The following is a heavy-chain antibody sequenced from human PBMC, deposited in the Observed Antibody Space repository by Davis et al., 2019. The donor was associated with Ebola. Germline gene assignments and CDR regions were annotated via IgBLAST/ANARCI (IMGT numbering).Heavy chain of an antibody. Sequence: GEPLKISCAASGFTFSSYAMSWVRQAPGKGLEWVSGITGSGSSTYYADSVKGRFTISRDNSKSTLYLQMNSLRAEDTAVYYCAKAYCSSTSCYTWAFDYWGQGTLVTVSS. CDR3: AKAYCSSTSCYTWAFDY. J-gene: IGHJ4*02. CDR2: ITGSGSST. V-gene: IGHV3-23*01. D-gene: IGHD2-2*02. CDR1: GFTFSSYA.